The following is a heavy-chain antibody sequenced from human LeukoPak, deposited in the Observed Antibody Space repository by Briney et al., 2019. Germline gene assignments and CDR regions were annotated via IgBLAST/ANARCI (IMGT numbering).Heavy chain of an antibody. D-gene: IGHD3-9*01. CDR2: INPDGSNT. CDR1: GFTFSNYW. Sequence: GGSLRLSCAASGFTFSNYWMHWVRQDPGKGLVWVSYINPDGSNTNYADSVKGRFTISRDNAKNALYLQMNSLRAEDTAVYYCATVKIRDDIDYWGQGTLVTVSS. CDR3: ATVKIRDDIDY. J-gene: IGHJ4*02. V-gene: IGHV3-74*01.